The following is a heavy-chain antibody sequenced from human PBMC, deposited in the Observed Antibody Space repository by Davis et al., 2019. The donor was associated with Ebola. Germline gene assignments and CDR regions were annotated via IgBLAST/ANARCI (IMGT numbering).Heavy chain of an antibody. CDR2: IYHTGST. V-gene: IGHV4-30-2*03. CDR3: ARQGDFWSGYYANPFDY. CDR1: GGSISSGGYS. Sequence: MPSETLSLTCAVSGGSISSGGYSWNWIRQPPGKGLEWIGSIYHTGSTYYSPSLKSRVTISVDTSKNQFSLKLSSVTAADTAVYYCARQGDFWSGYYANPFDYWGQGTLVTVSS. D-gene: IGHD3-3*01. J-gene: IGHJ4*02.